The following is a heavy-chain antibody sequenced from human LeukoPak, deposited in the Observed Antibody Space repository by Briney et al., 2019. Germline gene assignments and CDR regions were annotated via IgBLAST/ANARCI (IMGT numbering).Heavy chain of an antibody. CDR3: ARGSGSYYDY. CDR2: INPSGGST. D-gene: IGHD3-10*01. J-gene: IGHJ4*02. V-gene: IGHV1-46*01. CDR1: GYTFTNYH. Sequence: VASVKVSCTSSGYTFTNYHIHWVRQAPGQGLEWMGIINPSGGSTSYAQNFQGRVTMTRDTSTSTVYMDLSSLRSEDTAVYYCARGSGSYYDYWGQGNLVTVSS.